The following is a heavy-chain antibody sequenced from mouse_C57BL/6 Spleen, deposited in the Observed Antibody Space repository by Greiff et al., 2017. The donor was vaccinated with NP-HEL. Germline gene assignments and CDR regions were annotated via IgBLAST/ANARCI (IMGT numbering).Heavy chain of an antibody. Sequence: VQLQQSGAELVRPGASVKLSCTASGFNIKDYYMHWVKQRPEQGLEWIGRIDPEDGDTDYAPTFQGKATMTADTSSNTAYLQLSSLTSEDAAVYYCTSASGWGFAYWGQGTLVTVSA. CDR1: GFNIKDYY. CDR3: TSASGWGFAY. D-gene: IGHD2-2*01. CDR2: IDPEDGDT. J-gene: IGHJ3*01. V-gene: IGHV14-1*01.